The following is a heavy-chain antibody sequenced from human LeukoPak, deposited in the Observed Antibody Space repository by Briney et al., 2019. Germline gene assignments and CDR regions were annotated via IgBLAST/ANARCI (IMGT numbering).Heavy chain of an antibody. CDR3: ARDYGDYEGWFDP. V-gene: IGHV3-33*01. CDR1: GFTFSSYG. CDR2: IWYDGSNK. Sequence: GGTLRLSCAASGFTFSSYGMHWVRQAPGKGLGWVAVIWYDGSNKYYADSVKGRFTISRDNSKNTLYLQMNSLRAEDTAVYYCARDYGDYEGWFDPWGQGTLVTVSS. J-gene: IGHJ5*02. D-gene: IGHD4-17*01.